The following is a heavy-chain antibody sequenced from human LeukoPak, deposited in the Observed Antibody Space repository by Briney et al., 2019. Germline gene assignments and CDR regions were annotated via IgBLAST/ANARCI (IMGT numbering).Heavy chain of an antibody. Sequence: ASVKVSCKASGYTFTSYGISWVRQAPGQGLEWMGWISAYNGNTHYAQKLQGRVTMTTDTSTSTVYMELRSLRSDDTAVYYCARAAETVVFNIWGQGTMVTVSS. V-gene: IGHV1-18*01. CDR3: ARAAETVVFNI. J-gene: IGHJ3*02. CDR1: GYTFTSYG. D-gene: IGHD2-15*01. CDR2: ISAYNGNT.